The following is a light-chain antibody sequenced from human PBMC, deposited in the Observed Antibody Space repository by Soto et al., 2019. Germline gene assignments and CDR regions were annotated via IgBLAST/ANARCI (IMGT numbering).Light chain of an antibody. CDR2: QVN. J-gene: IGLJ3*02. Sequence: QSALTQPPSASGSPGQSVTISCTGTSSDVGNYNYVSWYQQHPRKAPRLMIYQVNKRPSGVPDRFSGSKSGNTASLTVSGLQAEDEADYYCTSYSGVNQVLFGGGTKLTVL. CDR3: TSYSGVNQVL. CDR1: SSDVGNYNY. V-gene: IGLV2-8*01.